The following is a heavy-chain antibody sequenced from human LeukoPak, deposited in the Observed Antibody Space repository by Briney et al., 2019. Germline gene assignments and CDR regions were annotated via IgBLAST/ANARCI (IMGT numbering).Heavy chain of an antibody. J-gene: IGHJ3*02. CDR1: GGSISSYY. Sequence: PSETLSLTCTVSGGSISSYYWSWIRQPPGKGLKWIGYIYYSGSTNYNPSLKSRVTISVDTSKNQFSLRLNSVTAADTAVYYCAREGTMVRGLAFDIWGQGTMVTVSS. CDR2: IYYSGST. CDR3: AREGTMVRGLAFDI. V-gene: IGHV4-59*01. D-gene: IGHD3-10*01.